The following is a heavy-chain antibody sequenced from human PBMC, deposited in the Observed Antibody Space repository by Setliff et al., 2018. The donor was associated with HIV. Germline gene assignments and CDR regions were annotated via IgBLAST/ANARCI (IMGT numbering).Heavy chain of an antibody. CDR2: ITWRGGVL. CDR1: GFNFNNYA. D-gene: IGHD6-19*01. CDR3: VKGGTLAGQFYSYMHV. V-gene: IGHV3-9*01. J-gene: IGHJ6*03. Sequence: SGGSLRLSCEGSGFNFNNYAMHWVRQPPGKGLEWVSGITWRGGVLGYAASAKGRFIISRDNARSSLHLQTNSLTTEDTALYFCVKGGTLAGQFYSYMHVWGKGTTVTVSS.